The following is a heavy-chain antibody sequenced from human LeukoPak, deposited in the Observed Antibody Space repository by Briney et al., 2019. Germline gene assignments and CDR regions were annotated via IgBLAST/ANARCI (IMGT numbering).Heavy chain of an antibody. D-gene: IGHD3-3*01. J-gene: IGHJ5*02. CDR3: RSGYSGKSGHH. CDR1: GYTFTGYY. Sequence: ASVKVSCKASGYTFTGYYMFWVRQAPGQGFEWMGWISPNSGDTKYAQKFQGRVTLTRETSTSTAYMELNSLRSDDTAVYYCRSGYSGKSGHHWGQGTLVTVSS. V-gene: IGHV1-2*02. CDR2: ISPNSGDT.